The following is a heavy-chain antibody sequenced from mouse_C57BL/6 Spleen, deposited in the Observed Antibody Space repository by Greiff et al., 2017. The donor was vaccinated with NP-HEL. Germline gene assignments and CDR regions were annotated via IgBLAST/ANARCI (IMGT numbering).Heavy chain of an antibody. Sequence: VKLQESGAELVRPGASVKLSCKASGYTFTDYYINWVKQRPGQGLEWIARIYPGSGNTYYNEKFKGKATLTAEKSSSTAYMQLSSLTSEDSAVYFCARAAQATEDAMDYWGQGTSVTVSS. D-gene: IGHD3-2*02. CDR2: IYPGSGNT. J-gene: IGHJ4*01. CDR3: ARAAQATEDAMDY. CDR1: GYTFTDYY. V-gene: IGHV1-76*01.